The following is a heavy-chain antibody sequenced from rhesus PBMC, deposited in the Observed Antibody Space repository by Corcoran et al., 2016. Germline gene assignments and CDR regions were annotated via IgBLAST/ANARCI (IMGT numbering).Heavy chain of an antibody. CDR3: ASFGCSGGVCYGLDY. Sequence: QLQLQESGPGLVKPSETLSLTCAVSGGSISGHYWSWLRQPPGTGREWIGNIDGNIAGTNYNPSLKSRVSISKDASKNQFSLKLSSVTAADTAVYYCASFGCSGGVCYGLDYWGQGVLVTVSS. CDR2: IDGNIAGT. D-gene: IGHD2-8*01. J-gene: IGHJ4*01. CDR1: GGSISGHY. V-gene: IGHV4-81*01.